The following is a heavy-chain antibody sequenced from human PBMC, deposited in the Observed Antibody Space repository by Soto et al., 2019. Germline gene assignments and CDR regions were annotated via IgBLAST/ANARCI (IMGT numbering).Heavy chain of an antibody. CDR2: INSNGDST. Sequence: TGGSLRLSCVASGFTFSRYVMSWVRQAPGKGLEWVSTINSNGDSTYYADSVKGRFTISRDNSRNSLYLQVNSLRAEDTAVYYCARVPDLDYCSSTSCLYYFDFWGQGALVTVSS. V-gene: IGHV3-23*01. CDR1: GFTFSRYV. J-gene: IGHJ4*02. D-gene: IGHD2-2*01. CDR3: ARVPDLDYCSSTSCLYYFDF.